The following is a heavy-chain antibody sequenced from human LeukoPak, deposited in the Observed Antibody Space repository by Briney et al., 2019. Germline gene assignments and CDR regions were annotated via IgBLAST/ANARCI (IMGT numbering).Heavy chain of an antibody. Sequence: GGSLRLSCAASGFIVSTNYMSWVRQAPGKGLEWVSVIYSGSNTYYADSVKGRFTISRDNSKNTLYLQMNSLRAEDTAVYYCARDAGYYFDYWGQGTLVTVSS. CDR2: IYSGSNT. CDR1: GFIVSTNY. J-gene: IGHJ4*02. V-gene: IGHV3-53*05. CDR3: ARDAGYYFDY. D-gene: IGHD6-13*01.